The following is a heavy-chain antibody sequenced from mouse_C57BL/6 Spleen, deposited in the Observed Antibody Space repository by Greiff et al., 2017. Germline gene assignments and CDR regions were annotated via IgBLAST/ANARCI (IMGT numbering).Heavy chain of an antibody. D-gene: IGHD1-3*01. CDR1: GFNIKDYY. Sequence: VQLQQSGAELVRPGASVKLSCTASGFNIKDYYMHWVKQRPEPGLEWIGRIDPEDGGTEYAPKFQGKATMTADTSSNTAFLQLSSLTSEDAAVYYCTTFDIKYCFAYWGQGTLVTVAA. V-gene: IGHV14-1*01. CDR2: IDPEDGGT. J-gene: IGHJ3*01. CDR3: TTFDIKYCFAY.